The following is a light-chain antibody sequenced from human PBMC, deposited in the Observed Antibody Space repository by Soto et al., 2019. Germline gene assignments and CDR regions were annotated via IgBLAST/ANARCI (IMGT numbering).Light chain of an antibody. CDR3: QQYGSSRT. V-gene: IGKV3-20*01. Sequence: EIVMTQSPVTLSLSPGERATLSCRASQSVSSNYLAWYQEKPGQAPRLLIYGASSRATGIPDRFSGSGSGRDFTLTISRLEAEDFAVYYCQQYGSSRTFGQGTKVDIK. J-gene: IGKJ1*01. CDR2: GAS. CDR1: QSVSSNY.